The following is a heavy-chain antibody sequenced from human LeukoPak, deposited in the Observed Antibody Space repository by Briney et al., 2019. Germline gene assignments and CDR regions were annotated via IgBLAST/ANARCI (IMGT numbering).Heavy chain of an antibody. V-gene: IGHV1-2*02. Sequence: ASEKVSCKASGYTFTGYYMHWVRQAPGQGLEWMGWINPNSGGTNYAQKFQGRVTMTRDTSISTAYMELSRLRSDDTAVYYCARGGGIAAAGMGYWGQGTLVTVSS. J-gene: IGHJ4*02. D-gene: IGHD6-13*01. CDR1: GYTFTGYY. CDR2: INPNSGGT. CDR3: ARGGGIAAAGMGY.